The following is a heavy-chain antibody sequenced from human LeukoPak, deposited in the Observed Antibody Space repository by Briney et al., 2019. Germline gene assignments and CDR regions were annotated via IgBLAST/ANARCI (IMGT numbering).Heavy chain of an antibody. CDR2: IKQDGSEN. V-gene: IGHV3-7*01. D-gene: IGHD2-2*01. J-gene: IGHJ4*02. CDR1: GFTFSSYW. CDR3: ARDGAPDAHCSSTTCAIR. Sequence: GGSLRPSCAASGFTFSSYWMNWVRQAPGKGLEWVANIKQDGSENYYVDSVKGRFTISRDNAKNSLYLQMNSLRAEDTAVYYCARDGAPDAHCSSTTCAIRWGQGTLVTVSS.